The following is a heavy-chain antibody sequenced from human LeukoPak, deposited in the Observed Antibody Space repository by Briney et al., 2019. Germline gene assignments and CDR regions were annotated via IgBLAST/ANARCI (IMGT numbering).Heavy chain of an antibody. CDR1: GGSFSGYY. Sequence: PSETLSLTCAVYGGSFSGYYWSWIRQPPGKGLEWIGEINHSGSTNYNPSLKSRVTISVDTSKNQFSLKLSSVTAADTAVYYCARDRHSYGYYFDYWGQGTLVTVSS. CDR2: INHSGST. D-gene: IGHD5-18*01. CDR3: ARDRHSYGYYFDY. J-gene: IGHJ4*02. V-gene: IGHV4-34*01.